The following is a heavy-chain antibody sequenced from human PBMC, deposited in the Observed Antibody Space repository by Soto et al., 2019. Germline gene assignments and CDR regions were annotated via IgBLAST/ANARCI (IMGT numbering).Heavy chain of an antibody. CDR1: GYTFTNFG. D-gene: IGHD3-16*01. Sequence: QVQLVQSGAEVKKPGASVKVSCKTSGYTFTNFGISWVRQAPGQGLEWMGWINTYNGNTNDAQTFQGRVTRPTDTSTSTAYRELRSLRSDDTAVYYGARGGTPIDHWGQGTLVTVSS. J-gene: IGHJ4*02. CDR2: INTYNGNT. V-gene: IGHV1-18*01. CDR3: ARGGTPIDH.